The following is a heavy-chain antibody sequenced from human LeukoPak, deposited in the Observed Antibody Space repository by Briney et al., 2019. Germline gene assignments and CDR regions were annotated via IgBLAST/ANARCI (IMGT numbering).Heavy chain of an antibody. CDR3: ASMSGYYPSYYFDY. CDR1: GYTFISYG. D-gene: IGHD3-3*01. V-gene: IGHV1-18*01. Sequence: ASVKVSCTASGYTFISYGITWVRQAPGQGLEWLGWISACNGNIDYAQKLQGRVTLTTDTSTSTAYMEVRSLRSDDTAVYYCASMSGYYPSYYFDYWGQGTLVTVSS. J-gene: IGHJ4*02. CDR2: ISACNGNI.